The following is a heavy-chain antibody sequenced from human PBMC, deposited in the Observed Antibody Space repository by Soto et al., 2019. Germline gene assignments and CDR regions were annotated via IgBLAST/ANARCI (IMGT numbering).Heavy chain of an antibody. CDR1: GFSLRANGMG. D-gene: IGHD1-26*01. CDR3: AHRPRSGSYYPS. CDR2: IFWDDIQ. V-gene: IGHV2-5*02. J-gene: IGHJ5*02. Sequence: GSGPTLVNPTETLTLTCTFSGFSLRANGMGVGWFRQPPGRALEWLAVIFWDDIQRYSPSLQTRLTITKDTSKNEVVLRMTNVDPVDTATYFCAHRPRSGSYYPSWGPGTLVTVSS.